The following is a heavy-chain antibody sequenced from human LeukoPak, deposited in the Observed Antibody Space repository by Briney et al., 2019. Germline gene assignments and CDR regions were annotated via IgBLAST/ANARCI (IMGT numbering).Heavy chain of an antibody. CDR2: INHTGST. Sequence: SETLSPTCAVHGQPFSGYSWSWIRQPPGKGLEWIGQINHTGSTNYNPSLKRRVTISVDTSKNQFSLKLSSVTAADTAVYYCARGVTYYYGSGRPYYFDYWGQGTLVTVSS. CDR3: ARGVTYYYGSGRPYYFDY. J-gene: IGHJ4*02. D-gene: IGHD3-10*01. CDR1: GQPFSGYS. V-gene: IGHV4-34*01.